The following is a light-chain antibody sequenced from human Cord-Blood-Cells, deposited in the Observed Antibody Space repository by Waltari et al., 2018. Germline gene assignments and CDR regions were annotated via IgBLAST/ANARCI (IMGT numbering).Light chain of an antibody. CDR2: RNN. Sequence: QSVLPQPPSASGTPGQRVTISCSGSSSNIGSSTVNWYQQLPGTAPKLLIYRNNQRPSGVPDRFSGSKSGTSASLAISGLQSEDEADYYCAAWDDSLNGVVFGGGTKLTVL. V-gene: IGLV1-44*01. J-gene: IGLJ2*01. CDR3: AAWDDSLNGVV. CDR1: SSNIGSST.